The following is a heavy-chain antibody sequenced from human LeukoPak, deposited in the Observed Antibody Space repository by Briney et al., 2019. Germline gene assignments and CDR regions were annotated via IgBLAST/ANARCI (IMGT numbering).Heavy chain of an antibody. D-gene: IGHD4-17*01. CDR3: AIATVTTRSIDLLQH. V-gene: IGHV1-8*02. CDR2: MNPNSGNT. Sequence: ASVKVSCKASGYTFIGHYIHWVRQATGQGLEWMGWMNPNSGNTGYAQKSQGRVTMTRNTSISTAYMELSSLRSEDTAVYYCAIATVTTRSIDLLQHWGQGTLVTVSS. CDR1: GYTFIGHY. J-gene: IGHJ1*01.